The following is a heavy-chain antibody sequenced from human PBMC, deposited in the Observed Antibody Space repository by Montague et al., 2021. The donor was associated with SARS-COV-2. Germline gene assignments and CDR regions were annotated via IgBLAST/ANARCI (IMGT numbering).Heavy chain of an antibody. J-gene: IGHJ6*02. CDR2: TNDSGRT. CDR1: GGSFSGYY. V-gene: IGHV4-34*01. CDR3: ARGYCSGSGCYYYYGMDV. Sequence: SETLSLTCAVYGGSFSGYYWSWIRQPPGRGLEWIGETNDSGRTXXXPSXXXRVTISVDTSKNQFSLRLSSVTAAETAVYYCARGYCSGSGCYYYYGMDVWGQGTTATVSS. D-gene: IGHD2-15*01.